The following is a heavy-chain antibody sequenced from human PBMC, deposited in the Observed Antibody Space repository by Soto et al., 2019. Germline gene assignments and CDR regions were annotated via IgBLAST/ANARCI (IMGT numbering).Heavy chain of an antibody. CDR2: INHNGNT. V-gene: IGHV4-34*01. J-gene: IGHJ4*02. D-gene: IGHD1-1*01. Sequence: SETLSLTCAVYGGPFSGFYWSWIRQPPGKGLEWIGEINHNGNTKYNPSLKSRSTISVDTSKNQLSRKLNSVTAADTAVCYSTRGYTINWYTSHYWGQGALVTVSS. CDR1: GGPFSGFY. CDR3: TRGYTINWYTSHY.